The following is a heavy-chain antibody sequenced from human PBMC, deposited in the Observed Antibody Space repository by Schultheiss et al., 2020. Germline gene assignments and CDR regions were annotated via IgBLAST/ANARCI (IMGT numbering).Heavy chain of an antibody. V-gene: IGHV1-8*02. CDR3: AKTYMVTNDYFDY. D-gene: IGHD2-21*02. CDR2: INPNSGNT. Sequence: ASVKVSCKASGYTFTGYYMHWVRQAPGQGLEWMGWINPNSGNTGYAQKFQGRVTMTRNTSISTAYMELSSLRPEDTAVYYCAKTYMVTNDYFDYWGQGTLVTVSS. CDR1: GYTFTGYY. J-gene: IGHJ4*02.